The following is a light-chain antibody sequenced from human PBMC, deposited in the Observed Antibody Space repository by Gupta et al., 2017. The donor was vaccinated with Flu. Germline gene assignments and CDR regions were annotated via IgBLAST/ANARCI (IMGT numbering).Light chain of an antibody. J-gene: IGKJ2*01. V-gene: IGKV1-5*03. CDR3: QQYQRHSPYT. Sequence: SHLSASVGDRVTITCRASQSISSWLAWYQQKPGKAPKLLIYKASTLESGVPSRFSGSGSGTEFTLTISSLQPDDFATYSCQQYQRHSPYTFGQGTKVEIK. CDR1: QSISSW. CDR2: KAS.